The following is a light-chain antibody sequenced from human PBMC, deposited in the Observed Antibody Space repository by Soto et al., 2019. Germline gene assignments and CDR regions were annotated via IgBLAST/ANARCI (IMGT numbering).Light chain of an antibody. CDR3: CSYAGDTTLV. CDR2: EGS. V-gene: IGLV2-23*01. Sequence: VLTQPASVSGSPGQSITISCTGTSSDVGSYDLVSWYQQHPGKAPKLMIYEGSKRPSGVSNRFSGSKSGNTASLTISGLQAEDEANYYCCSYAGDTTLVFGGGTKLTVL. J-gene: IGLJ2*01. CDR1: SSDVGSYDL.